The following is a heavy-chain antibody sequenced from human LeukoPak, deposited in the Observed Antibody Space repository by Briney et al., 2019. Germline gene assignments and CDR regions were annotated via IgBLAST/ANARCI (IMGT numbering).Heavy chain of an antibody. J-gene: IGHJ6*02. D-gene: IGHD5-18*01. CDR1: GFTVSSNY. V-gene: IGHV3-66*02. Sequence: PGGSLRLSCAASGFTVSSNYMSWVRQAPGKGLEWVSVIYSGGSTYYTDSVKGRFTISRDNSKNTLYLQMNSLRAEDTAVYYCANGYSNYGMDVWGQGTTVTVSS. CDR2: IYSGGST. CDR3: ANGYSNYGMDV.